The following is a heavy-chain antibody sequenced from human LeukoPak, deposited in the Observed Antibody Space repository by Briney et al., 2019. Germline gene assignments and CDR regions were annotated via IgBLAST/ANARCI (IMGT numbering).Heavy chain of an antibody. V-gene: IGHV3-30*01. D-gene: IGHD3-3*01. CDR1: GFTFSSYA. Sequence: GGSLRLSCAASGFTFSSYAMHWVRQAPGKGLEWVAVISYDGSNEYYADSVKGRFTISRDNSKNTLYLQMNSLRVEDTAVYYCARGGGYDFWSGYYGGWGQGTLVTVSS. J-gene: IGHJ4*02. CDR3: ARGGGYDFWSGYYGG. CDR2: ISYDGSNE.